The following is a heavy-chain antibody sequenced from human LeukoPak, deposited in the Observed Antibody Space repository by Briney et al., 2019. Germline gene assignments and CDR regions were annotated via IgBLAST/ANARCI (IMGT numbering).Heavy chain of an antibody. CDR2: ISPIFGTA. CDR1: GGTFSSYA. Sequence: SVKVSCKASGGTFSSYAISWVRQAPGQGLEWMGGISPIFGTANYAQKFQGRVTITTDESTSTAYMELSSLRSEDTAVYYCALNYYGSGTFDYWGQGTLVTVSS. V-gene: IGHV1-69*05. J-gene: IGHJ4*02. CDR3: ALNYYGSGTFDY. D-gene: IGHD3-10*01.